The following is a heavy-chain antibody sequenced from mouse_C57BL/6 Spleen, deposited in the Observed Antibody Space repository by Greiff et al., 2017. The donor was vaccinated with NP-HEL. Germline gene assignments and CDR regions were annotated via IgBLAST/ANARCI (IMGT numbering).Heavy chain of an antibody. V-gene: IGHV7-3*01. J-gene: IGHJ1*03. D-gene: IGHD2-5*01. Sequence: VQLKESGGGLVQPGGSLSLSCAASGFTFTDYYMSWVRQPPGKALEWLGFIRNKANGYTTEYSASVKGRFTISRDNSQSILYLQMNALRAEDSATYYCARYYYSNFFDVWGTGTTVTVSS. CDR2: IRNKANGYTT. CDR3: ARYYYSNFFDV. CDR1: GFTFTDYY.